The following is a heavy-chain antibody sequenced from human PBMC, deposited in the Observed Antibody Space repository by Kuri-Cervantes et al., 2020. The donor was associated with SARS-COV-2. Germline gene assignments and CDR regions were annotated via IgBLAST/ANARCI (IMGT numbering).Heavy chain of an antibody. V-gene: IGHV1-46*01. CDR2: INPSGGST. Sequence: ASVKVSCKASGYTFTSYGISWVRQAPGQGLEWMGIINPSGGSTSYAQKFQGRVTMTRDTSTSTAYMELRSLSSDDTAVYYCARDSMITGAFDIWGQGTMVTVSS. D-gene: IGHD3-16*01. J-gene: IGHJ3*02. CDR1: GYTFTSYG. CDR3: ARDSMITGAFDI.